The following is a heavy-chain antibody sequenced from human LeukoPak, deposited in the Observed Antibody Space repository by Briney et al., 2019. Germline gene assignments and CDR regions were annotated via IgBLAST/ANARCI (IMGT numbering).Heavy chain of an antibody. D-gene: IGHD5-24*01. CDR3: ARDGVPRGMDV. V-gene: IGHV4-34*01. Sequence: SETLSLTCAVYGGSFSGYYWSWIRQPPGKGLEWIGENNHSGSTNYNPSLKSRVTISVDTSKNQFSLKLSSVTAADTAVYYCARDGVPRGMDVWGKGTTVTVSS. CDR1: GGSFSGYY. CDR2: NNHSGST. J-gene: IGHJ6*04.